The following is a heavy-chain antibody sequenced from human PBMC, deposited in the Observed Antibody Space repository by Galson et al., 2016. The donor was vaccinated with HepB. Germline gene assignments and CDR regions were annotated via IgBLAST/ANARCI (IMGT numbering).Heavy chain of an antibody. CDR1: GYSFSNYD. CDR3: ARVTRYDYVWGGTRDRAEYFEH. J-gene: IGHJ1*01. CDR2: ISGDNGDT. V-gene: IGHV1-18*04. D-gene: IGHD3-16*01. Sequence: SVKVSCKASGYSFSNYDIIRVRQAPGQGLEWMGWISGDNGDTKYAEKLQGRVTMTTDTPTSTIYMEMRSLRSDDTAVYYCARVTRYDYVWGGTRDRAEYFEHWGQGTQVTVSS.